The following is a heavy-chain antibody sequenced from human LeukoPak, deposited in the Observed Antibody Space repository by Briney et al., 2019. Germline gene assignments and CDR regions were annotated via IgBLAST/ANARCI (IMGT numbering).Heavy chain of an antibody. CDR1: GFIFDKYW. CDR3: ARGSDYSNGNIYEDDYEY. J-gene: IGHJ4*02. Sequence: GGSLRLSCAATGFIFDKYWMDWVRQAPGKGLEWVAQINQDGRVKHYVDSVKGRFTISRDNAKNLVSLQMSSLRAEDTAVYYCARGSDYSNGNIYEDDYEYWGQGTLVTVSP. V-gene: IGHV3-7*01. D-gene: IGHD2-8*01. CDR2: INQDGRVK.